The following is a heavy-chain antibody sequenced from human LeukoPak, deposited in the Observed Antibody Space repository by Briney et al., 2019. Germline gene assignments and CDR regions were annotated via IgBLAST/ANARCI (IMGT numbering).Heavy chain of an antibody. V-gene: IGHV3-73*01. D-gene: IGHD4-17*01. CDR1: GFTFSGSA. CDR3: TGGTTVTTLDY. CDR2: IRSKASNYAT. J-gene: IGHJ4*02. Sequence: GGSLKLSCAASGFTFSGSAMHWVRQASGKGLEWVARIRSKASNYATEYAASVKGRFTISRDDSKNTAYLQMNSLKTEDTAVYYCTGGTTVTTLDYWGQGTLVT.